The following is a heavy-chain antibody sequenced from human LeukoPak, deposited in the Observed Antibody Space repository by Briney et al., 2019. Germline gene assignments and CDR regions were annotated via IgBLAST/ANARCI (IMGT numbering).Heavy chain of an antibody. D-gene: IGHD6-6*01. CDR3: ARSIAARRGTDY. V-gene: IGHV1-8*01. CDR1: GYTFTSYD. J-gene: IGHJ4*02. Sequence: ASVKVSCKASGYTFTSYDINWVRQATGQGLEWMGWMNPNSGNTGYAQKFQGRVTITRNTSISTAYMELSRLRSEDTAVYYCARSIAARRGTDYWGQGTLVTVSS. CDR2: MNPNSGNT.